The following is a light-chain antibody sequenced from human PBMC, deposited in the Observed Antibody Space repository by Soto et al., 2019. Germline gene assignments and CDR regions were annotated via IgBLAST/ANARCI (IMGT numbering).Light chain of an antibody. V-gene: IGKV3-20*01. J-gene: IGKJ2*01. CDR3: HQNTAYPYT. Sequence: VLTQSPGTLSLSPGESATLSCRASQTVSITYLTWYQQKPGQAPRLLIFGASKRATGIPDRFSGSGSGRDFTLTISGLEPEDFAVYYCHQNTAYPYTFGQGTKLEIK. CDR2: GAS. CDR1: QTVSITY.